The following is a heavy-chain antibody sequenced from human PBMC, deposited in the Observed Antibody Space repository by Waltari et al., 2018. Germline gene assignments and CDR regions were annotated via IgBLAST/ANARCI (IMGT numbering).Heavy chain of an antibody. CDR2: IYGSSGST. V-gene: IGHV4-4*07. CDR1: GGSLNSNY. Sequence: QVQLQESGPGLVKPSETLYLSCAVSGGSLNSNYWSWIRQPPGKGLEWIGRIYGSSGSTDYNPSLKSRVTISRDTSKNQFSLKLTSVTAADTAVYYCARGSSGSPPLDYWGQGVLVTVSS. J-gene: IGHJ4*02. CDR3: ARGSSGSPPLDY. D-gene: IGHD3-22*01.